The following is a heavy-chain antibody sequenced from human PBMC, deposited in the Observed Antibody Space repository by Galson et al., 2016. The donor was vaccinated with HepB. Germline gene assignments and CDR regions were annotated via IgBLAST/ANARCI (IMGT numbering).Heavy chain of an antibody. V-gene: IGHV3-11*01. D-gene: IGHD4-17*01. J-gene: IGHJ5*02. CDR3: TGGLVRNGDHVS. CDR1: GFRFSDCY. Sequence: SLRLSCAASGFRFSDCYMSWIRQAPGKGLEWVSYINSISSHIFYADSVKGRLTVSRDNARAAVYLEMNGLRADDTAVYYCTGGLVRNGDHVSWGQGTLVTVSS. CDR2: INSISSHI.